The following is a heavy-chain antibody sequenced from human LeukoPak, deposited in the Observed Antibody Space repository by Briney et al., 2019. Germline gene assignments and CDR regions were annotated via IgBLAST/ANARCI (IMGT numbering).Heavy chain of an antibody. V-gene: IGHV3-30*01. CDR3: ARGGTYYYDSSGYEDAFDI. CDR2: ISYDGSNK. Sequence: GGSLRLSCAASGFTFSSYAMHWVRQAPGKGREWVAVISYDGSNKYYADSVKGRFTISRDNSKNTLYLQMNSLRAEDTAVYYCARGGTYYYDSSGYEDAFDIWGQGTMVSVSS. CDR1: GFTFSSYA. J-gene: IGHJ3*02. D-gene: IGHD3-22*01.